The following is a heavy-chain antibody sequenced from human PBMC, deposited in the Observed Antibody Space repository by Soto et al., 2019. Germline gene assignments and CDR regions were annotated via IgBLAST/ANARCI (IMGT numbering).Heavy chain of an antibody. CDR2: IYYSGST. D-gene: IGHD3-10*01. V-gene: IGHV4-59*01. J-gene: IGHJ3*02. CDR1: GGSISSYY. CDR3: ARVWGGAFDI. Sequence: QVQLQESGPGLVKPSETLSLTCTVSGGSISSYYWSWIQQPPGKGLEWIGYIYYSGSTNYNPSLXSXVXIXXDTSKNQFSLKLSSVTAADTAVYYCARVWGGAFDIWGQGTMVTVSS.